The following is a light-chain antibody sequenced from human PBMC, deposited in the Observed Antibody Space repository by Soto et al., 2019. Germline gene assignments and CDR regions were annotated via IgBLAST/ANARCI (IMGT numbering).Light chain of an antibody. CDR2: DVV. CDR1: RNEIGGFNS. J-gene: IGLJ1*01. Sequence: QSVLTQPASVSGSPGGSITISCTGTRNEIGGFNSVSWYQLRPGTAPKLILYDVVDRPSGVSYCFSGSKSGNTASLTISGLQAADEADYFCSSYTSTMTNVFGTGTKVTVL. V-gene: IGLV2-14*03. CDR3: SSYTSTMTNV.